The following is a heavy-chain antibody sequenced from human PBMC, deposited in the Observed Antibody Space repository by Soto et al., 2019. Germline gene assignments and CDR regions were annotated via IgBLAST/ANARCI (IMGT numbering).Heavy chain of an antibody. J-gene: IGHJ6*04. CDR2: INAGNGNT. CDR1: GYTFTSYA. Sequence: ASVKVSCKASGYTFTSYAMHWVRQAPGQRLEWMGWINAGNGNTKYSQKFQGRVTITRDTSASTAYMELSSLRSEDTAVYYCARVAAGGWYYYGMGAWGKGTTGTGSS. V-gene: IGHV1-3*01. CDR3: ARVAAGGWYYYGMGA. D-gene: IGHD6-25*01.